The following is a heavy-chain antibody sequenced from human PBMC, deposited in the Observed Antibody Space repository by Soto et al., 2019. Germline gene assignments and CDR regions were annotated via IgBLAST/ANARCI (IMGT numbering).Heavy chain of an antibody. J-gene: IGHJ4*02. Sequence: QLVESGGAVVQPGKSLRLSCSASGFIFSNFGMYWVRQAPGKGLEWVAVVWYDGSTKYYGDSVKGQFTISRDNSKNMVYLQMDSLRVDDTAVYYCAREFSLALHFWGQGSLVTVSS. CDR3: AREFSLALHF. V-gene: IGHV3-33*01. CDR2: VWYDGSTK. CDR1: GFIFSNFG. D-gene: IGHD3-16*01.